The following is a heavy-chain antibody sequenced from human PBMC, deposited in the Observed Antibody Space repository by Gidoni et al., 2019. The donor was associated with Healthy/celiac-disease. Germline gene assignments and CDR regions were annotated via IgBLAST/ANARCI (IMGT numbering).Heavy chain of an antibody. CDR1: GFTFSSYA. J-gene: IGHJ3*02. CDR3: AKHYDFRGGPAFDI. CDR2: ISGSGGST. Sequence: EVQLLESGGGLVQPGGSLRLSCAAPGFTFSSYAMSWVRQAPGKGREWVSAISGSGGSTYYADSGKGRFTISRDNSKNTLYLQMNSLRAEDTAVYYCAKHYDFRGGPAFDIWGQGTMVTVSS. D-gene: IGHD3-3*01. V-gene: IGHV3-23*01.